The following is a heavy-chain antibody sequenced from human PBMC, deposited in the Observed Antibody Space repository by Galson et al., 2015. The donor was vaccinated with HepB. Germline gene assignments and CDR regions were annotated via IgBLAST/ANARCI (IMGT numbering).Heavy chain of an antibody. J-gene: IGHJ4*02. CDR3: ARDKAAAGTVFHY. CDR1: GFTFSSYS. CDR2: ISSSSSTI. V-gene: IGHV3-48*02. D-gene: IGHD6-13*01. Sequence: SLRLSCAASGFTFSSYSMNWVRQAPGKGLEWVSYISSSSSTIYYADSVKGRFTISRDNAKNSLYLRMNSLRDEDTAVYYCARDKAAAGTVFHYWGQGTLVTVSS.